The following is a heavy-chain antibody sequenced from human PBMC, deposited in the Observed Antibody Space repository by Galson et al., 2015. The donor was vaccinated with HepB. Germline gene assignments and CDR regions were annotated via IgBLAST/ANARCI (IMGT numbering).Heavy chain of an antibody. CDR1: GFTFSSYE. Sequence: SLRLSCAASGFTFSSYEMDWVRQAPGKGLEWVSYISSSGSTIYYADSVKGRFTISRDNAKNSLYLQMNSLRAEDTAVYYCAREEEYCSSTSCYAGSSPSYGMDVWGQGTTVTVSS. V-gene: IGHV3-48*03. CDR3: AREEEYCSSTSCYAGSSPSYGMDV. CDR2: ISSSGSTI. J-gene: IGHJ6*02. D-gene: IGHD2-2*01.